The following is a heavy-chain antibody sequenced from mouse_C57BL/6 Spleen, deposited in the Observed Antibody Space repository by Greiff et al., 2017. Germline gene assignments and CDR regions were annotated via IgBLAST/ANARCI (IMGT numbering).Heavy chain of an antibody. CDR1: GYTFTDYY. CDR3: ARDTTVVANYFDY. Sequence: VKLMESGAELVRPGASVKLSCKASGYTFTDYYINWVKQRPGQGLEWIARIYPGSGNTYYNEKFKGKATLTAEKSSSTAYMQLSSLTSEDSAVYFCARDTTVVANYFDYWGQGTTLTVSS. V-gene: IGHV1-76*01. J-gene: IGHJ2*01. D-gene: IGHD1-1*01. CDR2: IYPGSGNT.